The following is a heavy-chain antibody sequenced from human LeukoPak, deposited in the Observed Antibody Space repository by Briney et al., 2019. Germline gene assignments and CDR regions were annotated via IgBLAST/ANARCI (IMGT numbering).Heavy chain of an antibody. CDR2: IKPDGSEK. J-gene: IGHJ5*01. CDR3: ARDGQPIDYYDVDGYYVKWFDS. D-gene: IGHD3-22*01. Sequence: GGSLRLSCVGSGFSFSSYWMNWVRQAPGKGLEWVANIKPDGSEKNSVDSVKGRFTISRDNANNALYLQMYTLRDEDTAVYYCARDGQPIDYYDVDGYYVKWFDSWGQGTLVTVSS. CDR1: GFSFSSYW. V-gene: IGHV3-7*01.